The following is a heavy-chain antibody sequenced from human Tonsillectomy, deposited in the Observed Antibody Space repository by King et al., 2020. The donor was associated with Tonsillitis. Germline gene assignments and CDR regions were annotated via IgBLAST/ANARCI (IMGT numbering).Heavy chain of an antibody. D-gene: IGHD7-27*01. J-gene: IGHJ3*02. V-gene: IGHV3-33*08. Sequence: VQLVESGGGVVQPGRSLRLSCAASGFSFSSYGMHWVRQAPGKGLEWVAVIWYDGSNEYYGDSVKGRFTISRDNSKNTLYLQMNSLRAEDTAVYYCASLSGDTNAFDIWGQGTMVTVSS. CDR1: GFSFSSYG. CDR3: ASLSGDTNAFDI. CDR2: IWYDGSNE.